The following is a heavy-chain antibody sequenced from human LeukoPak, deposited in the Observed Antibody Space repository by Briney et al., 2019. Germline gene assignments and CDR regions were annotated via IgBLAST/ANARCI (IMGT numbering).Heavy chain of an antibody. J-gene: IGHJ6*02. CDR3: ARAYYYYAMDV. Sequence: PGGSLILSCAASGFPFRSCVMPWVRQAPAKGLGWVAVISYDGRNKYYADSVKGPFTISRDNSKNTLYLQMNSLRAEDTAVYYCARAYYYYAMDVWGQGATVTASS. V-gene: IGHV3-30*04. CDR2: ISYDGRNK. CDR1: GFPFRSCV.